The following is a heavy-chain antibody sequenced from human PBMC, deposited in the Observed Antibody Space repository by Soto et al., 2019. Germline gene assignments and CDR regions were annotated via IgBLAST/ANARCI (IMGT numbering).Heavy chain of an antibody. CDR1: GGSISSYY. V-gene: IGHV4-59*01. CDR2: IYYSGST. Sequence: PSETLSLTCTVSGGSISSYYWSWIRQPPGKGLEWIGYIYYSGSTNYNPSLKRRVTISVDTSKNQFSLKLSSVTAADTAVYYCARARPYYYYYMDVWGKGTTVTVSS. J-gene: IGHJ6*03. CDR3: ARARPYYYYYMDV.